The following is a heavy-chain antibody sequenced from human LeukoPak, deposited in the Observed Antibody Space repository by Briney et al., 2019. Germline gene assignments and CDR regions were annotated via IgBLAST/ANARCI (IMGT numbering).Heavy chain of an antibody. CDR1: GGSFSDSTYY. D-gene: IGHD3-10*01. V-gene: IGHV4-39*01. CDR3: VRHSGAVWSGGHYFDY. CDR2: VSYRGTT. Sequence: SETLSLTCTVSGGSFSDSTYYWGWIRQPPGTGLEWIGSVSYRGTTYYTPSLKSRVTISVDTSKNQFSLKLSSVTAADTAVYYCVRHSGAVWSGGHYFDYWGQGTLATVSS. J-gene: IGHJ4*02.